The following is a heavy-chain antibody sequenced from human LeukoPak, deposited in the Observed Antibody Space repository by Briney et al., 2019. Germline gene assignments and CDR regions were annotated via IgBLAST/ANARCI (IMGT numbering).Heavy chain of an antibody. J-gene: IGHJ6*03. CDR3: ARLPSYGGNDYYYYMDV. Sequence: PSETLSLTCSVFGGSISGSSYNWGWIRQPPGKGLEWIGIMYYSGSTNYNPSLKSRVTISVDTSKNQFSLKLSSVTAADTAVYYRARLPSYGGNDYYYYMDVWGKGTTVTVSS. D-gene: IGHD4-23*01. CDR2: MYYSGST. CDR1: GGSISGSSYN. V-gene: IGHV4-39*01.